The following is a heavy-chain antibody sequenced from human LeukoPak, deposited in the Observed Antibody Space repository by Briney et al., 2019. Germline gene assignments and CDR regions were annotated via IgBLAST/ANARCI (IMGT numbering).Heavy chain of an antibody. V-gene: IGHV5-51*01. CDR3: ARSSRELRDRFDF. D-gene: IGHD1-26*01. CDR1: GYSFTSYW. Sequence: GESLKISCKGSGYSFTSYWIGWVRQMPGKGLEWMGIIYPGDSDIRYSPSFQGQVTISADKSISTAYLQWSSLRASDTAMYYCARSSRELRDRFDFWGQGTLVTVSS. J-gene: IGHJ4*02. CDR2: IYPGDSDI.